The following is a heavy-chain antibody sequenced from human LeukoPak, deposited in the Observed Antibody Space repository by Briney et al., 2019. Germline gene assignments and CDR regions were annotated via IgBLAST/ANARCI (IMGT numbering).Heavy chain of an antibody. V-gene: IGHV5-51*01. D-gene: IGHD6-13*01. J-gene: IGHJ6*02. CDR2: IYPGDSDT. CDR1: GYTFTTNW. Sequence: GESLKISCKGSGYTFTTNWIGWVRQMPGKGLEWMGIIYPGDSDTRYSPSFQGQVTISVDKSISTAYLQWSSLKASDTAMYYCARRGIAAAGTDLYYYYGMDVWGQGTTVTVSS. CDR3: ARRGIAAAGTDLYYYYGMDV.